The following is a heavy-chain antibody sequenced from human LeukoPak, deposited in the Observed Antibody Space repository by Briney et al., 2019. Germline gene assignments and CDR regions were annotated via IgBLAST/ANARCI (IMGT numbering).Heavy chain of an antibody. J-gene: IGHJ4*02. CDR2: IYYSGST. V-gene: IGHV4-39*07. D-gene: IGHD6-19*01. CDR1: GGSISSSSYY. CDR3: ARESRGYSSGWRYYFDY. Sequence: PSETLSLTCTVSGGSISSSSYYWGWIRQPPGKGLEWIGSIYYSGSTYYKPSLKSRGTISVDTSKNQFSLKLSSVTAADTAVYYCARESRGYSSGWRYYFDYWGQGTLVTVSS.